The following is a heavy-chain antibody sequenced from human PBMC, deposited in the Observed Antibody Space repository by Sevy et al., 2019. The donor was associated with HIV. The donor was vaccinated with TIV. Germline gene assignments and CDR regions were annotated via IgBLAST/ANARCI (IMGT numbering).Heavy chain of an antibody. D-gene: IGHD3-22*01. V-gene: IGHV3-74*01. CDR3: ASGSGYYYFDY. CDR1: RFTFSSYW. Sequence: GGSLRLSCAASRFTFSSYWMHWVRQAPGKGLVWVSRISSDGSRTSYADSVKGRFTISRDNAKNTLYLQMNSLRAEDTAVYYCASGSGYYYFDYWGHGTLVTVSS. CDR2: ISSDGSRT. J-gene: IGHJ4*01.